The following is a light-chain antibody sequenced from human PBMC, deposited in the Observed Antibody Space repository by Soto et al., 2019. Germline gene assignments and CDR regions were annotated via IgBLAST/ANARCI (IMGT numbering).Light chain of an antibody. V-gene: IGKV3-15*01. J-gene: IGKJ5*01. CDR2: GAS. CDR1: QSVSID. CDR3: QHCNNWPIT. Sequence: EIVMTQSPSTVPVSPGERVTLSCRASQSVSIDLAWYQQKPGQAPRLFIYGASTRATDIPATFTGSGSGTEFTLTISSLQSEDIAVYYCQHCNNWPITFGQGTRLEI.